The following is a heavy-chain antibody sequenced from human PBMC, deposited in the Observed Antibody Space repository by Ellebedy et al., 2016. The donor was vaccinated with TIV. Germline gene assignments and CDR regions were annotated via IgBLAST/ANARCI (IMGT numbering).Heavy chain of an antibody. V-gene: IGHV3-9*01. CDR1: NFAFDGAW. J-gene: IGHJ6*02. D-gene: IGHD3-22*01. CDR3: AREEDSGGYRSANYGMDV. Sequence: GGSLRLSCVASNFAFDGAWMNWIRQAPGRGLEWVSGISWNSGSMVYADSVKGRFTISRDNAKSSLYLQMNSLRAEDTALYYCAREEDSGGYRSANYGMDVWGQGTTVTVSS. CDR2: ISWNSGSM.